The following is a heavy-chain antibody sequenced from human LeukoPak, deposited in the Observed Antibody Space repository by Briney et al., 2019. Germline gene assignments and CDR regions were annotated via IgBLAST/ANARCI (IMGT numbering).Heavy chain of an antibody. CDR1: GFTFSNYA. J-gene: IGHJ4*02. CDR2: ISGSSGLT. D-gene: IGHD6-6*01. Sequence: GGSLRLSCAASGFTFSNYAMSWVRQAPGRGLEWVSAISGSSGLTYYAGSVKGRFTIPRDNSKNTLFLQMNSLRAEDTAVYYCAKWKYSNSGIDDYWGQGTLVTVSS. V-gene: IGHV3-23*01. CDR3: AKWKYSNSGIDDY.